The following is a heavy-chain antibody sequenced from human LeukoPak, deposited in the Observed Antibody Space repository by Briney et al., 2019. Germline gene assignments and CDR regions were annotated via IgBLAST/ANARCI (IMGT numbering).Heavy chain of an antibody. D-gene: IGHD3-16*01. J-gene: IGHJ6*03. Sequence: GGSRRLSCAASGFTFDDYGMSWVRQAPGKGLEWVSGINWNGGSTGYADSVKGRFTISRDNAKNSLYLQMNSLRAEDTALYYCARAPTGLYYYYYMDVWGKGTTVTVSS. V-gene: IGHV3-20*04. CDR3: ARAPTGLYYYYYMDV. CDR2: INWNGGST. CDR1: GFTFDDYG.